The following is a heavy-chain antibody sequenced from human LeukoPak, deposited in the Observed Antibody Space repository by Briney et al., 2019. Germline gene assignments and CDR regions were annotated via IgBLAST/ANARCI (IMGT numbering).Heavy chain of an antibody. D-gene: IGHD3-16*01. Sequence: PSETLSLTCTVSGGSISSDTYFWGWIRQPPGKGLEWIANIYFTGNTYYNPSLKSPATISVDTSKNQFSLTLSSVTAADTAVYYCASEAHRGGGFDSWGQGTQVTVSS. V-gene: IGHV4-39*01. CDR1: GGSISSDTYF. J-gene: IGHJ4*02. CDR2: IYFTGNT. CDR3: ASEAHRGGGFDS.